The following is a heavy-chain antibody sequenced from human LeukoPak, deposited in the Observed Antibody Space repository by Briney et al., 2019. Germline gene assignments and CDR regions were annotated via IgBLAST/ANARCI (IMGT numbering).Heavy chain of an antibody. J-gene: IGHJ4*02. D-gene: IGHD3-10*01. CDR2: INTNTGNP. Sequence: ASVKVSCKASGYTLSSYVMNWVRQAPGQGLEWMGWINTNTGNPTYAQGLTGRFVFSLDTSVSTACLQISSLKAEDTAVYYCARGWFGEISYYFDYWGQGTLVTVSS. CDR1: GYTLSSYV. V-gene: IGHV7-4-1*02. CDR3: ARGWFGEISYYFDY.